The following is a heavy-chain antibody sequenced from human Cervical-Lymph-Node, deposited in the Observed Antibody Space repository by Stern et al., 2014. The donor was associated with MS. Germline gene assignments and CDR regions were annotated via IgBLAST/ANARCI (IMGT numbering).Heavy chain of an antibody. CDR2: IYYSGTT. Sequence: QVQLQESRPGLLRPSETLSLTCTVSGASITSYYWSWIRQTPGKGLEWIGYIYYSGTTNYNASLKGRVAISIDTSKTQFSLRLSSVTAADTAVYYCARATDLWGQGTLVTVSS. CDR1: GASITSYY. J-gene: IGHJ5*02. CDR3: ARATDL. V-gene: IGHV4-59*01.